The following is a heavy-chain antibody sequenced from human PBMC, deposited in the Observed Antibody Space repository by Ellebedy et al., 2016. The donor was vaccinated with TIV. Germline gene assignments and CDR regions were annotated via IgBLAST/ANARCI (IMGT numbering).Heavy chain of an antibody. J-gene: IGHJ5*02. CDR1: GDTSSAYA. V-gene: IGHV1-69*13. D-gene: IGHD3-10*01. Sequence: AASVKVSCKASGDTSSAYAFGWVRQAPGQGLEWMGGIIPILRTPIYTQKFHGRVTITADESTGTAYMELNSLRSEDTAVYFCSRSVDYTSTVTYYNVIESWGQGTLVTVSS. CDR3: SRSVDYTSTVTYYNVIES. CDR2: IIPILRTP.